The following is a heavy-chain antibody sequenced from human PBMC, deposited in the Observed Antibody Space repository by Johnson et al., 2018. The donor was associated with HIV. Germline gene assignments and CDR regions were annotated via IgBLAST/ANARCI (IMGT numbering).Heavy chain of an antibody. CDR2: ISSDESNK. Sequence: QVQLVESGGGVVQPGRSLRLSCAASGFTFSTYAMHWVRQAPGKGLEWVAVISSDESNKYYADSVTGRFTISRDNSKNTLFLQMDSLRADDTAVYYCAREGVSGSYYDAFDLWGQGTMVTVAS. D-gene: IGHD1-26*01. CDR3: AREGVSGSYYDAFDL. CDR1: GFTFSTYA. J-gene: IGHJ3*01. V-gene: IGHV3-30*04.